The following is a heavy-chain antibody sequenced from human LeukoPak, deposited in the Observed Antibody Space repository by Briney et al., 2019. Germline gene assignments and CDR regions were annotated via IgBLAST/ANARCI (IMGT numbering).Heavy chain of an antibody. J-gene: IGHJ5*02. CDR3: ARGDYGNQRSNNWFDP. Sequence: GSLRLSCAASGFTFSSYGMHWVRQPPGKGLEWIGEISHSGSTNYNPSLKSRVTISIDTSKNQFSLRLSSVTAADTAVYYCARGDYGNQRSNNWFDPWGQGTLVTVSS. CDR1: GFTFSSYG. CDR2: ISHSGST. D-gene: IGHD4-11*01. V-gene: IGHV4-34*01.